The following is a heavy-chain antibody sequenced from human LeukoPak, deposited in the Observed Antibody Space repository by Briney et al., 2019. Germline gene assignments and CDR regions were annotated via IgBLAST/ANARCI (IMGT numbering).Heavy chain of an antibody. CDR1: GYTFTGYY. CDR2: INPNSGGT. D-gene: IGHD5-24*01. CDR3: ARGDPYYYYGMDV. V-gene: IGHV1-2*04. Sequence: ASVTVSCKASGYTFTGYYMHWVRQAPGQGLEWMGWINPNSGGTNYAQKSQGWVTMTRDTSISTAYMELSRLRSDDTAVYYCARGDPYYYYGMDVWGQGTTVTVSS. J-gene: IGHJ6*02.